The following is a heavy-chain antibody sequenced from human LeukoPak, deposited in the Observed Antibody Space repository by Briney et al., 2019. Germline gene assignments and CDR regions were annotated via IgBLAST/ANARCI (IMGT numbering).Heavy chain of an antibody. V-gene: IGHV3-21*01. CDR3: AGEPSDWFLDY. Sequence: GGSLRLSCAASGFTFSDNSMNWVRQAPGKGLEWISYISGSSNYINYADSVKGRFTISRDNAKNSVYLQMNSLRAEDTAVYYCAGEPSDWFLDYWGQGTLVTVSS. J-gene: IGHJ4*02. CDR1: GFTFSDNS. D-gene: IGHD3-9*01. CDR2: ISGSSNYI.